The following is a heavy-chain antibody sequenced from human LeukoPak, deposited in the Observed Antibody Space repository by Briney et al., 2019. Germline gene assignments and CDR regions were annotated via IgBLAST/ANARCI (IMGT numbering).Heavy chain of an antibody. J-gene: IGHJ4*02. Sequence: SQTLSLTCTVSGVSISSGGYYWSWIRQHPGKGLEWIGYIYYSGSTYYNPSLKSRFTISVDTSKNQFSLKLSSVTAADTAVYYCASLTGYYPNYFDYWGQGTLVTVSS. V-gene: IGHV4-31*03. D-gene: IGHD3-9*01. CDR2: IYYSGST. CDR3: ASLTGYYPNYFDY. CDR1: GVSISSGGYY.